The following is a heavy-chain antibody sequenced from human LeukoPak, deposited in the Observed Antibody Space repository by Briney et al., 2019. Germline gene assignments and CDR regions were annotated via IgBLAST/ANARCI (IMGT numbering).Heavy chain of an antibody. CDR3: ARAGIAAAPNWFDP. D-gene: IGHD6-13*01. J-gene: IGHJ5*02. CDR2: IYYSGST. V-gene: IGHV4-39*07. CDR1: GGSISSSSYY. Sequence: PSETLSLTCTVSGGSISSSSYYWGWIRQPPGKGLEWIGSIYYSGSTYYNPSLKSRVTISVDTSKNQFSLKLSSVTAADTAVYYCARAGIAAAPNWFDPWGQGTLVTVSS.